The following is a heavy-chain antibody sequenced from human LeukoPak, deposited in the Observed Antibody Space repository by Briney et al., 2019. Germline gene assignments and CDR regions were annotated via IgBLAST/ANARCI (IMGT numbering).Heavy chain of an antibody. CDR3: ARGAYYDSSGYYLPYWYFDL. CDR2: IYYSGST. D-gene: IGHD3-22*01. J-gene: IGHJ2*01. V-gene: IGHV4-61*08. Sequence: SETLSLTCAVSGGSISSGGYSWSWIRQPPGRGLEWIGYIYYSGSTNYNPSLKSRVTISVDTSKNQFSLKLSSVTAADTAVYYCARGAYYDSSGYYLPYWYFDLWGRGTLVTVSS. CDR1: GGSISSGGYS.